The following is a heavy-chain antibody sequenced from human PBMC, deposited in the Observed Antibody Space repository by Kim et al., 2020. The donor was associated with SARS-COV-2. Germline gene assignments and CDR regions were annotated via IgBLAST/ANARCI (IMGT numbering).Heavy chain of an antibody. Sequence: SGSVYYADAVTGRFTISRDNAQNSLYLQMNNLRDEDAAVYYCARARYLDYWGQGTLVTVSS. J-gene: IGHJ4*02. CDR2: SGSV. V-gene: IGHV3-48*02. CDR3: ARARYLDY.